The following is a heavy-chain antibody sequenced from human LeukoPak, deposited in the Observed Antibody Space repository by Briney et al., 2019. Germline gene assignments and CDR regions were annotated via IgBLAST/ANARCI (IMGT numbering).Heavy chain of an antibody. D-gene: IGHD2-15*01. J-gene: IGHJ4*02. Sequence: PSETLSLTCTVSGGSVSSASNYWSWIRQPPGKGLEWIGYMYYSRSTSYNPSLKSRVTISADTSKNQFSLKLSSVTAADTAVYYCARDPGYCSGGSCGNFDYWGQGTLVTVSS. CDR3: ARDPGYCSGGSCGNFDY. V-gene: IGHV4-61*01. CDR1: GGSVSSASNY. CDR2: MYYSRST.